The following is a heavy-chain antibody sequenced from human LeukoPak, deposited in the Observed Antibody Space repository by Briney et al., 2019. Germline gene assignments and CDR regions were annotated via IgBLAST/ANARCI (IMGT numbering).Heavy chain of an antibody. D-gene: IGHD3-3*01. CDR3: AGTTASYYDFWSGYWKNFDY. J-gene: IGHJ4*02. V-gene: IGHV1-8*01. CDR1: GYTFTSYD. CDR2: MNPNSGNT. Sequence: GASVTVSCKASGYTFTSYDINWVRQATGQGLEWLGWMNPNSGNTGYAQKFQGRVTMTRNTSISTAYMELSSLRSEDTAVYYCAGTTASYYDFWSGYWKNFDYWGQGTLVTVSS.